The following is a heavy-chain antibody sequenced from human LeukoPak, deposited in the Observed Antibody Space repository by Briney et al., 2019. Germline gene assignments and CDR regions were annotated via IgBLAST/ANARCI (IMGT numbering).Heavy chain of an antibody. CDR1: GFSFSSYA. J-gene: IGHJ4*02. D-gene: IGHD1-26*01. CDR3: ARNPAGIGDY. CDR2: ISNDGSKQ. Sequence: GGSLRLSCAASGFSFSSYAMHWVRQAPGKGLEWEAVISNDGSKQYYADSVKGRFTISRDNSKHTLYLQMNSLRDEDTAVYYCARNPAGIGDYLGQGTLVTVSS. V-gene: IGHV3-30-3*01.